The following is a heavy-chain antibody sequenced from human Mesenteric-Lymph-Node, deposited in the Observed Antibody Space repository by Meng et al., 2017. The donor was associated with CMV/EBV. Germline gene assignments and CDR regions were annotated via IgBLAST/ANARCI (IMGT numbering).Heavy chain of an antibody. CDR3: ARRPLGFCSSMSCQPLWYFDL. V-gene: IGHV3-7*01. CDR1: GFTFSSYA. Sequence: GGSLRLSCAASGFTFSSYAMTWVRQAPGKGLEWVANINDDGSEKYYVGSVKGRFTISRDNAKNSLYLQMNSLRAEDAAVYYCARRPLGFCSSMSCQPLWYFDLWGRDTLVTVSS. CDR2: INDDGSEK. D-gene: IGHD2-2*01. J-gene: IGHJ2*01.